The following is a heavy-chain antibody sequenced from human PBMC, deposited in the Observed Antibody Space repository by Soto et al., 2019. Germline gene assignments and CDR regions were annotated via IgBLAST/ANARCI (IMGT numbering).Heavy chain of an antibody. CDR2: IYHSGST. Sequence: SETLSLTCAVSGGSVSSGGYSWSWIRQPPGKGREWIGYIYHSGSTYYNPSLKSRVIISVNRSKNQFTLKVSSVAAADTAVDYCAGGAGDGCYPNFDYWGQGTLVTVSS. CDR1: GGSVSSGGYS. D-gene: IGHD2-15*01. J-gene: IGHJ4*02. V-gene: IGHV4-30-2*01. CDR3: AGGAGDGCYPNFDY.